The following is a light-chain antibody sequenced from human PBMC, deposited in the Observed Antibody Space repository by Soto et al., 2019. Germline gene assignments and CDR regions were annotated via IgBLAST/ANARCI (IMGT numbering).Light chain of an antibody. Sequence: PGERATLSCRASQSVSSSYLAWYQQKPGQAPRLLIYRASSRATGISGSFSGSGSGTEFTLTITSLQSEDFAVYYCQQYNEWPITFGQGTRLEIK. CDR1: QSVSSSY. CDR2: RAS. CDR3: QQYNEWPIT. V-gene: IGKV3-15*01. J-gene: IGKJ5*01.